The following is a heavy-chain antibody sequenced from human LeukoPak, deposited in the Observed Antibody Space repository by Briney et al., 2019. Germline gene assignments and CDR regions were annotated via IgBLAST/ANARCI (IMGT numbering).Heavy chain of an antibody. D-gene: IGHD6-6*01. J-gene: IGHJ4*02. Sequence: ASVKVSCKASGYSFTSYDINWVRQATGQGPEWMGWMNPNSGNTGYAQKFQGRVTITRDTSITTTYMELSSLRSEDTAVYYCAREGEYSTSLGDFDYWGQGTLVTVSS. CDR2: MNPNSGNT. V-gene: IGHV1-8*03. CDR1: GYSFTSYD. CDR3: AREGEYSTSLGDFDY.